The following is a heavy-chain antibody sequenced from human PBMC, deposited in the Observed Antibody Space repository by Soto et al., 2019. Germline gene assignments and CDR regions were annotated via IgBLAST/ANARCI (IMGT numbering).Heavy chain of an antibody. D-gene: IGHD5-18*01. Sequence: EVQLLESGGGLVQPGGSLRLSCAASGFTFSSYAMSWVRQAPGKGLEWVSAISGSSGSTYYADSVKGRFTISRDNSKNTLYLQMNSLRAEDTAVYYCAKDSELILGPDTAMAAYYYYGMDVWGQGTTVTVSS. CDR3: AKDSELILGPDTAMAAYYYYGMDV. CDR1: GFTFSSYA. V-gene: IGHV3-23*01. J-gene: IGHJ6*02. CDR2: ISGSSGST.